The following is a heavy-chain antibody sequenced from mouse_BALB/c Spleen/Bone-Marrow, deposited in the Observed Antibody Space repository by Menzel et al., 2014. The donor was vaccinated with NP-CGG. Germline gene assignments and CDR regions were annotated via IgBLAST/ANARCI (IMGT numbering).Heavy chain of an antibody. J-gene: IGHJ4*01. Sequence: EVKLVESGGGLVQPGGSLKLSCAASGFTFSSYGMSWVRQTPDKRLELVATINSNGGSTYYPDSVKGRFTISRDNAKNTLYLQMSSLKSEDTAMYYCARDGYYGFYAMDYWGQGTSVTVSS. CDR1: GFTFSSYG. V-gene: IGHV5-6-3*01. CDR3: ARDGYYGFYAMDY. CDR2: INSNGGST. D-gene: IGHD1-1*01.